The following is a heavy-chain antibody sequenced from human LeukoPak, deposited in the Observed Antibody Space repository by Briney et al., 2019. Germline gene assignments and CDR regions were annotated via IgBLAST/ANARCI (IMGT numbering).Heavy chain of an antibody. CDR1: GFTVSSNY. CDR2: IYSGGST. J-gene: IGHJ4*02. V-gene: IGHV3-53*01. D-gene: IGHD3-22*01. CDR3: ALTYYYDSSFDY. Sequence: GGSLRLSCAASGFTVSSNYMSWVRQAPGKGLEWVSVIYSGGSTYYADSVKGRFTISRDNSKNTLYLQMNSLRAEDTAVYYCALTYYYDSSFDYWGQGTLVTVSS.